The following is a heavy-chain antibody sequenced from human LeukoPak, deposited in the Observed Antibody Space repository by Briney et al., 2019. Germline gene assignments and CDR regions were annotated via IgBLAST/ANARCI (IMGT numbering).Heavy chain of an antibody. Sequence: PGGSLRLSCAASGLTFTKAWMTWVRQAPREGLEWVGRIKSNTDGGTTDYAAPVKGRFTISRDDSKNTLYLQMNSLKTEDTAVYYCTTDGVWFSSYGMDVWGQGTTVTVSS. CDR3: TTDGVWFSSYGMDV. CDR2: IKSNTDGGTT. V-gene: IGHV3-15*01. D-gene: IGHD3-9*01. CDR1: GLTFTKAW. J-gene: IGHJ6*02.